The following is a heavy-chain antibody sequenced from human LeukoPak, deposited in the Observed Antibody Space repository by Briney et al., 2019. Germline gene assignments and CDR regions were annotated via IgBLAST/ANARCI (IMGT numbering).Heavy chain of an antibody. CDR1: GFTFSTYG. Sequence: GGSLRLSCAASGFTFSTYGMHWVRQAPGKGLEGVAVIWYDGSNKYYADSVEGRFTISRDNSKNTVYLQMNSLRAEDTAVYYCARRGGAHNWLDPWGQGTLVIVSS. V-gene: IGHV3-33*01. D-gene: IGHD3-16*01. CDR2: IWYDGSNK. CDR3: ARRGGAHNWLDP. J-gene: IGHJ5*02.